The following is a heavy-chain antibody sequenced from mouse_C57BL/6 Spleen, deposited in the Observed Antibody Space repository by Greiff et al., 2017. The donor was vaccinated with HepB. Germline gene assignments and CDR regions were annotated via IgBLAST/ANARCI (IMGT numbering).Heavy chain of an antibody. J-gene: IGHJ3*01. CDR1: GYTFTSYG. CDR3: ARDYDYDKAFAY. D-gene: IGHD2-4*01. CDR2: IYPRSGNT. Sequence: QVQLKESGAELARPGASVKLSCKASGYTFTSYGISWVKQRTGQGLEWIGEIYPRSGNTYYNEKFKGKATLTADKSSSTAYMELRSLTSEDSAVYFCARDYDYDKAFAYWGQGTLVTVSA. V-gene: IGHV1-81*01.